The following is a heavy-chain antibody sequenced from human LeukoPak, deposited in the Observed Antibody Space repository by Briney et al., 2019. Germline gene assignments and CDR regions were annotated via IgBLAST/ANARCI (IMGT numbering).Heavy chain of an antibody. D-gene: IGHD3-10*01. V-gene: IGHV5-51*01. CDR2: IYPGDSDT. Sequence: GASLNISCQGFGYIFTNYWIGWVRQMPGKGLEWMGIIYPGDSDTRYSPSFQGQVTISADKSISTAYLQWSSLKASDTAMYDCITGRSGSFYNPFDYWGQGTLVIVSS. CDR1: GYIFTNYW. J-gene: IGHJ4*02. CDR3: ITGRSGSFYNPFDY.